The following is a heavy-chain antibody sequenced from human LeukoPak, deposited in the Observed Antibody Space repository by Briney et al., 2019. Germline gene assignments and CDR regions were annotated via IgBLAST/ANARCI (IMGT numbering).Heavy chain of an antibody. J-gene: IGHJ6*03. CDR2: IYSGGST. CDR1: GFTVSSNY. Sequence: GGSLRLSCAASGFTVSSNYMSWVRQAPGKGLEWVSVIYSGGSTYYADSVKGRFTISRDNSKNTLYLQMNSLRAEDTAVYYCASQAAAPWWDYYYYYMDVWGKGTTVTVSS. V-gene: IGHV3-53*01. D-gene: IGHD2-2*01. CDR3: ASQAAAPWWDYYYYYMDV.